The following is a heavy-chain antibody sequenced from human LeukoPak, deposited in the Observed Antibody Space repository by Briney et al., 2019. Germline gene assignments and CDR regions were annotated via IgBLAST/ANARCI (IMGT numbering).Heavy chain of an antibody. V-gene: IGHV3-23*01. J-gene: IGHJ4*02. CDR3: ARVSDYYGSGNYQKQFDY. CDR2: ISGSGGST. CDR1: GFTFSSYA. D-gene: IGHD3-10*01. Sequence: GGSLRLSCAASGFTFSSYAMSWVRQAPGKGLEWVSVISGSGGSTYYADSVKGRFTISRDNSKNTLYLQMNSLRAEDTAIYYCARVSDYYGSGNYQKQFDYWGQGTLVTVSS.